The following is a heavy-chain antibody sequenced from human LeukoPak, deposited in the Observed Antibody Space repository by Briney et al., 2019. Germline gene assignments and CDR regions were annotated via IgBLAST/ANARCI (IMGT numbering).Heavy chain of an antibody. CDR3: AKRGVVIRVILVGFHKEAYYFDS. J-gene: IGHJ4*02. CDR2: ISGSGGGT. D-gene: IGHD3-22*01. CDR1: GITLSNYG. V-gene: IGHV3-23*01. Sequence: PGGSLRVSCAVSGITLSNYGMSWVRQAPGKGLEWVAGISGSGGGTNYADSVKGRFTISRDNSKNTLYLQMNSLRAEDTAVYFCAKRGVVIRVILVGFHKEAYYFDSWGQGALVTVSS.